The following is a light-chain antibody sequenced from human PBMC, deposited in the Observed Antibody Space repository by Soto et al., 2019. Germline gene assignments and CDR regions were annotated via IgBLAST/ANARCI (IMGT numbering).Light chain of an antibody. CDR1: QSVSNNY. Sequence: EIVLTQSPGTLSLSPGERATLSCRASQSVSNNYLAWYQQKPGQAPRLLIYGASSRATGIPGRFSGSGSGTDFTLSISRLEPEDFAVYYCQHYGSPPPRTFGQGTKLEIK. CDR3: QHYGSPPPRT. V-gene: IGKV3-20*01. J-gene: IGKJ2*01. CDR2: GAS.